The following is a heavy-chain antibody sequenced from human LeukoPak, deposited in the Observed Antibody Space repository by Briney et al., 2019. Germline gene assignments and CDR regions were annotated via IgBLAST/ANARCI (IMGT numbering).Heavy chain of an antibody. Sequence: ASVKVSCKASGYTFTSYDINWVRQATGQGLEWMGWMNPNSGNTGYAQKFQGRVTMTRNTSISTAYMELSSLRSEDTAVCYCAWSWGSDINYYYYGMDVWGQGTTVTVSS. D-gene: IGHD5-12*01. CDR1: GYTFTSYD. J-gene: IGHJ6*02. CDR3: AWSWGSDINYYYYGMDV. CDR2: MNPNSGNT. V-gene: IGHV1-8*01.